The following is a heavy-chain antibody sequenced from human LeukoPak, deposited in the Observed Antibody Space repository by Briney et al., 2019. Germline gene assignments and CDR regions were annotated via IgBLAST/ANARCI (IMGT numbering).Heavy chain of an antibody. CDR1: GFAFRTYW. CDR3: ARDYSYASDL. D-gene: IGHD5-18*01. J-gene: IGHJ5*02. V-gene: IGHV3-74*01. CDR2: INGDGSSI. Sequence: PGGSLRLSCAASGFAFRTYWMHRVRQPPGKGLVWVSRINGDGSSIGYADSVRGRFTISRDNARDTLYLQMNSLRDEDTATYYCARDYSYASDLWGQGTLVTVSS.